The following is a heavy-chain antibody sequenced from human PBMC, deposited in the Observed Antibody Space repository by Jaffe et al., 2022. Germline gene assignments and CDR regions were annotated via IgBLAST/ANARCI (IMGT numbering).Heavy chain of an antibody. J-gene: IGHJ6*03. V-gene: IGHV1-18*01. CDR2: ISAYNGNT. CDR3: ARNIVVVPAAPYYYYYMDV. CDR1: GYTFTSYG. D-gene: IGHD2-2*01. Sequence: QVQLVQSGAEVKKPGASVKVSCKASGYTFTSYGISWVRQAPGQGLEWMGWISAYNGNTNYAQKLQGRVTMTTDTSTSTAYMELRSLRSDDTAVYYCARNIVVVPAAPYYYYYMDVWGKGTTVTVSS.